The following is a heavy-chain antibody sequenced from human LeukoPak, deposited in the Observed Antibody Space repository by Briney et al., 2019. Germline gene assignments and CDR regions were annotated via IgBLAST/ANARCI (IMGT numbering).Heavy chain of an antibody. CDR2: ISYDGSNK. V-gene: IGHV3-30-3*01. J-gene: IGHJ6*02. CDR3: ARDLTSDFWSGYWGDYYYGMDV. D-gene: IGHD3-3*01. Sequence: GRSLRLSCAASGFTFSSYAMHWVRQAPGKGLEWVAVISYDGSNKYYADSVKGRFTISRDNSKNTLYLQMNSLRAEDTAVYYCARDLTSDFWSGYWGDYYYGMDVWGQGTTVTVSS. CDR1: GFTFSSYA.